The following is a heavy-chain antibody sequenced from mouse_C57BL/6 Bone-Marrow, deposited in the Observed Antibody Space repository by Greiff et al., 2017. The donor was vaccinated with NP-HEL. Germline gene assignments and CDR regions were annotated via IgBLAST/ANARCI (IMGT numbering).Heavy chain of an antibody. CDR2: LYPGSGST. Sequence: VQLQQPGAELVKPGASVKMSCKASGYTFTSYWITWVKQRPGQGLEWIGDLYPGSGSTNYNEKFKSKATLTVDTSSSTAYMQLSSLTSEDSAVYYCARAYGSSYYAMDYWGQGTSVTVSS. CDR3: ARAYGSSYYAMDY. CDR1: GYTFTSYW. J-gene: IGHJ4*01. D-gene: IGHD1-1*01. V-gene: IGHV1-55*01.